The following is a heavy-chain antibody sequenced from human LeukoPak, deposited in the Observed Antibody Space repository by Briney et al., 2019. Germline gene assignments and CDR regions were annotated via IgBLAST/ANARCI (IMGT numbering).Heavy chain of an antibody. Sequence: GGSLRLSCAASGFTVSSIYMTWVRQAPGKGLEWVSYIGRSGTTLFYADSVKGRFTISRDDAKNSLYLQMNSLRAEDTAVYYCARKDPTPLSHFDYWGQGTLVTVSS. CDR2: IGRSGTTL. V-gene: IGHV3-48*03. J-gene: IGHJ4*02. CDR3: ARKDPTPLSHFDY. D-gene: IGHD2-15*01. CDR1: GFTVSSIY.